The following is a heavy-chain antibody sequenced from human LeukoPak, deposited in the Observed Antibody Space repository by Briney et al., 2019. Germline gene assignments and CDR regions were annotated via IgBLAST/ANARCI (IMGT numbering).Heavy chain of an antibody. CDR1: GYSFTSYW. CDR3: ARRDRYALNAFDI. V-gene: IGHV5-51*01. Sequence: ESLQISCKGSGYSFTSYWIGWVRQMPGKGLEWMGIIYPGDSDTRYSPSFQGQVTISADKSISTAYLQWSSLKASDTAMYYYARRDRYALNAFDIWGQGTMVTVSS. D-gene: IGHD1-1*01. CDR2: IYPGDSDT. J-gene: IGHJ3*02.